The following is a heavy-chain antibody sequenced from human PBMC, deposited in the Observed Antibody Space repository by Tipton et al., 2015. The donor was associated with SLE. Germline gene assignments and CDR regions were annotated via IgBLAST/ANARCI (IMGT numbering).Heavy chain of an antibody. Sequence: TLSLTCTVSGGSISSYYWSWIRQPPGKGLEWIGYIHHSGSTSYSPSLRSRVTISVDTSKNRLSLKVNSVTAADTAVYFCARLGSTTYLTLDGFYLGDWGQGTRVTVSS. CDR2: IHHSGST. V-gene: IGHV4-59*08. CDR1: GGSISSYY. J-gene: IGHJ4*02. CDR3: ARLGSTTYLTLDGFYLGD. D-gene: IGHD2/OR15-2a*01.